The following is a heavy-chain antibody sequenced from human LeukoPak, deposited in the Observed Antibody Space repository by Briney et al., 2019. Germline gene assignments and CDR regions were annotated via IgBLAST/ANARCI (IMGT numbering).Heavy chain of an antibody. CDR2: ISGTGDII. V-gene: IGHV3-48*01. Sequence: GGSLRLSCAASGFTFTTYTINWVRQAPGKGLEGVSYISGTGDIIQYADSVRGRFTISRDNAKNSVSLQMNSLRVEDTATYYCARDRALVAFDYWGQGALVTVSS. CDR3: ARDRALVAFDY. D-gene: IGHD5-12*01. J-gene: IGHJ4*02. CDR1: GFTFTTYT.